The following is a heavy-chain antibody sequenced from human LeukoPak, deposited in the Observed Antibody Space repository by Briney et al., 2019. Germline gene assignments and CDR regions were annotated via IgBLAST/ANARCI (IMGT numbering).Heavy chain of an antibody. CDR3: ARGGVGFIHDY. Sequence: SETLSLTCTVSGDSVSSGSSYWSWIRQPPGKGLEWIGYIYYSGSTNYNPSLKSRVSISVDTSKNQFSLKLSSVTAADTAVYYCARGGVGFIHDYWGQGTLVTVSS. CDR2: IYYSGST. J-gene: IGHJ4*02. CDR1: GDSVSSGSSY. V-gene: IGHV4-61*01. D-gene: IGHD3-16*01.